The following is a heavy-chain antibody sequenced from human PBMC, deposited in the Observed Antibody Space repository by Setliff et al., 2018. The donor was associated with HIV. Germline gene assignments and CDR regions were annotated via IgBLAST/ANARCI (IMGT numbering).Heavy chain of an antibody. CDR2: IQSGGII. CDR3: AKLDYYDYSGSWARKSAIDS. V-gene: IGHV3-23*01. D-gene: IGHD3-22*01. CDR1: GLTLSNSA. J-gene: IGHJ3*01. Sequence: GESLKISCAASGLTLSNSAMTWVRQKPGRGLEWVSLIQSGGIIYYADSVKGRFTISRDSSSNTLSLQMTSLRAEDTALYYCAKLDYYDYSGSWARKSAIDSWGRGTMVTVSS.